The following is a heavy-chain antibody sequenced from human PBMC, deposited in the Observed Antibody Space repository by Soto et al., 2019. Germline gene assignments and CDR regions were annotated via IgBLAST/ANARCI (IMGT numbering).Heavy chain of an antibody. J-gene: IGHJ5*02. CDR2: IYYSGST. D-gene: IGHD6-13*01. CDR3: ARHVSNSWYGVDWFDP. CDR1: GGSISSYS. V-gene: IGHV4-59*08. Sequence: PSETLSLTCTVSGGSISSYSWSWIRQPPGKGLEWIGYIYYSGSTNYNPSLKSRGTISVDTSKNQFSLKLSSVTAADTAVYYCARHVSNSWYGVDWFDPWGQGTLVTVSS.